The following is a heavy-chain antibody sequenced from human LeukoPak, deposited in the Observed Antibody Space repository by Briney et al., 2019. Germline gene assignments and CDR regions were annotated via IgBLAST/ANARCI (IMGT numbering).Heavy chain of an antibody. V-gene: IGHV1-46*01. CDR3: ARDLYNYGHLGPLHS. D-gene: IGHD5-18*01. Sequence: ASVKVSCKASGYTFTSYGISWVRQAPGQGLEWMGIINPSGGSTTYEQKFQGRVTMTRDMSTTTVYMELSSLRSEDTAVYYCARDLYNYGHLGPLHSWGQGTLVTVSS. J-gene: IGHJ4*02. CDR2: INPSGGST. CDR1: GYTFTSYG.